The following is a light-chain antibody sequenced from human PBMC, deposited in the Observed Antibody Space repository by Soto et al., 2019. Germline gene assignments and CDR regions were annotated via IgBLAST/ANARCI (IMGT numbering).Light chain of an antibody. CDR2: GAS. J-gene: IGKJ1*01. CDR3: QQYNNWPQT. V-gene: IGKV3-15*01. Sequence: EFVLTQSPATLSVSPGERATLSCRASQAINNNVAWYQLKDGQVPRLLIYGASTRAADVPARFSGGGSGTEFTLTISSLQSEDFAEYPCQQYNNWPQTFGQATKVDIK. CDR1: QAINNN.